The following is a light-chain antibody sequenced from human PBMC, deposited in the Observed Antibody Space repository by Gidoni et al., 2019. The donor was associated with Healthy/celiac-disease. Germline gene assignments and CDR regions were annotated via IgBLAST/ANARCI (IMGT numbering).Light chain of an antibody. V-gene: IGKV1-39*01. CDR1: QSISSY. J-gene: IGKJ1*01. CDR2: AAS. CDR3: QQSYSTPQT. Sequence: DIQLTQSPSSLSASVGDRVTITCLASQSISSYLNGYQQKPGKAPKLLNYAASGLQSGVPSRFSGSGSGADFTLTISSLQPEDFATYYCQQSYSTPQTFGQGTKVEIK.